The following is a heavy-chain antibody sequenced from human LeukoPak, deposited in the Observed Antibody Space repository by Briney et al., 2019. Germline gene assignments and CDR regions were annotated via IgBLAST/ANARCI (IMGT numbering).Heavy chain of an antibody. D-gene: IGHD6-25*01. V-gene: IGHV3-9*01. CDR1: EFTFDDYA. CDR3: AKASPSGGDAFDI. Sequence: GGSLRLSCAASEFTFDDYAMHWVRQAPGKGLEWVSAISWNSGTIGYADSVKGRFTISRDNAKNSLYLQMTSLRTEDTALYYCAKASPSGGDAFDIWGQGTMVTVSS. J-gene: IGHJ3*02. CDR2: ISWNSGTI.